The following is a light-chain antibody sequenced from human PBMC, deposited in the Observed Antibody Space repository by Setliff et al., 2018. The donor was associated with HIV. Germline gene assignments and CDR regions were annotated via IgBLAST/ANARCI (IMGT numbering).Light chain of an antibody. CDR3: CSYAGSYV. CDR2: EVN. J-gene: IGLJ1*01. CDR1: SSDVGSYNL. V-gene: IGLV2-23*02. Sequence: QSALTQPASVSGSPGQSITISCTGTSSDVGSYNLVSWYLQHPGKAPKLMIYEVNKRPSGVSNRFSGSKSGNTASLTISGLQAEDEADYYRCSYAGSYVFGTGTKVTVL.